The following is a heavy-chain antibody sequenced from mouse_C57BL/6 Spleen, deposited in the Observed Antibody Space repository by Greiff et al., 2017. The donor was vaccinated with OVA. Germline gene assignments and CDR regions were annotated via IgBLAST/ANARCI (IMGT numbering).Heavy chain of an antibody. CDR3: TSDLDSAGYDGMDY. J-gene: IGHJ4*01. CDR1: GFTFSSYA. V-gene: IGHV5-9-1*02. D-gene: IGHD3-2*02. Sequence: EVMLVQSGAGLVKPGGSLKLSCAASGFTFSSYAMSWVRPTPEKRLEWVAYICPGGDYIYYADNVQGRFTISRDNARNTQYLQMSSLTSEDTAMDDCTSDLDSAGYDGMDYWGQGTSVTVSS. CDR2: ICPGGDYI.